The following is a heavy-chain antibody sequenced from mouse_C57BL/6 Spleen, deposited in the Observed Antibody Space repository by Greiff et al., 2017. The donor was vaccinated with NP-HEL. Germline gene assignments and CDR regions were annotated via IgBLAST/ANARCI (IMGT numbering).Heavy chain of an antibody. CDR1: GFTFSSYG. Sequence: DVKLVESGGDLVKPGGSLKLSCAASGFTFSSYGMSWVRQTPDKRLEWVATISSGGSYTYYPDSVKGRFTISRDNAKNTLYLQMSSLKSEDTAMYYCARHDGYYSSWYFDVWGTGTTVTVSS. V-gene: IGHV5-6*02. CDR3: ARHDGYYSSWYFDV. J-gene: IGHJ1*03. CDR2: ISSGGSYT. D-gene: IGHD2-3*01.